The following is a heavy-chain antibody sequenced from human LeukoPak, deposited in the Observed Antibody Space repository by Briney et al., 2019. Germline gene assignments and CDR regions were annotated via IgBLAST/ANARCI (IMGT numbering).Heavy chain of an antibody. CDR2: MSSSGIS. J-gene: IGHJ6*03. CDR3: ARQRRVRGAKEVYYYYYYYMDV. CDR1: NGSISSNTYF. Sequence: PSETLSLTCTVSNGSISSNTYFWSWIRQPAGKGLEWIGRMSSSGISTYSPSLKSRVTISVDTSKNQFSLKLSPVTAADTAVYYCARQRRVRGAKEVYYYYYYYMDVWGKGTTVTISS. D-gene: IGHD3-10*01. V-gene: IGHV4-61*02.